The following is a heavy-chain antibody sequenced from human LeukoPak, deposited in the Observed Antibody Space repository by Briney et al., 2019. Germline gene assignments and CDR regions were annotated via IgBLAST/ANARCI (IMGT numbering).Heavy chain of an antibody. CDR1: GYTFTSCY. J-gene: IGHJ4*02. Sequence: GASVTVSCKASGYTFTSCYMHWVRQAPGQGLEWMGIINPSGGSTSYAQKFQGRVTMTRDTSTSTVYMELSSLRSEDTAVYYCARGSSWYYFDYWGQGTLVTVSS. D-gene: IGHD6-13*01. V-gene: IGHV1-46*01. CDR2: INPSGGST. CDR3: ARGSSWYYFDY.